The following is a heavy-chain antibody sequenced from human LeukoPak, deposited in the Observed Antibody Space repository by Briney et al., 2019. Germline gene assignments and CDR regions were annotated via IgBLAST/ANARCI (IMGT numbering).Heavy chain of an antibody. CDR1: GFTFSNYA. CDR3: ARAMMVVANLWGVYDY. Sequence: PGGSLRLSCAASGFTFSNYAMNWVRQSPGQGLEWVAGLSGSGGTIYYADSVKGRFTISRDNSKNTLSLQMNSLRAEDTAVYYCARAMMVVANLWGVYDYWGQGSLVTVAS. V-gene: IGHV3-23*01. CDR2: LSGSGGTI. J-gene: IGHJ4*02. D-gene: IGHD3-22*01.